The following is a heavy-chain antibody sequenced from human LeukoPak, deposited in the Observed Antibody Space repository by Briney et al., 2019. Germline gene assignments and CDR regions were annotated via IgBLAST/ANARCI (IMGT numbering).Heavy chain of an antibody. D-gene: IGHD5-24*01. CDR1: VGSLSRSTYY. V-gene: IGHV4-39*02. Sequence: SDPLSLTCTVSVGSLSRSTYYGGWIRQPPGEGLEWIGSIYYGGSTYYNPSLRSRVTITVDTSKNHFSLSLRSVTAADTAVYYCARRSYNSPFRYWGQGTPVTVSS. CDR2: IYYGGST. J-gene: IGHJ4*02. CDR3: ARRSYNSPFRY.